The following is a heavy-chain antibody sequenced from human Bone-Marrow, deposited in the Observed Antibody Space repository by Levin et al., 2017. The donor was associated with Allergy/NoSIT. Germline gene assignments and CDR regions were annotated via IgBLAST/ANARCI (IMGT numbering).Heavy chain of an antibody. CDR2: IYHSGIT. D-gene: IGHD3-10*01. J-gene: IGHJ4*02. V-gene: IGHV4-59*08. Sequence: PGGSLRLSCTVPGGSISNYYWSWVRQPPDKGLELIGYIYHSGITNYNPSLKSRVTISLDASENQFSLKLSSVTAADTAVYYCTRLTLRYGFDNWGQGTLVTVSS. CDR1: GGSISNYY. CDR3: TRLTLRYGFDN.